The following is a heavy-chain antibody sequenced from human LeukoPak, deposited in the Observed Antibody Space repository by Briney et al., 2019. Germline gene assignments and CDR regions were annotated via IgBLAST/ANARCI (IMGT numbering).Heavy chain of an antibody. Sequence: ASVKVSCKASGYTFTSYGISWVRQAPGQGLEWMGWISAYNGNTNYAQKLQGRVTMTTDTSTSTAYMELRSLRSDDTAVYYCASVTCSSTSCYYDRDDYWGQGTLVTVSS. D-gene: IGHD2-2*01. J-gene: IGHJ4*02. CDR3: ASVTCSSTSCYYDRDDY. CDR1: GYTFTSYG. CDR2: ISAYNGNT. V-gene: IGHV1-18*01.